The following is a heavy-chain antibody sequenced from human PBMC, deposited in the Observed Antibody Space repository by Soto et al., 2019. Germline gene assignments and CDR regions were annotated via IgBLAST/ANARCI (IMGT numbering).Heavy chain of an antibody. CDR1: GFTFDDYA. CDR2: ISWNSGNI. Sequence: EVQLEESGGALVQPGRSLRLSCAASGFTFDDYAMYWVRQVLGKGLEWVSSISWNSGNIGYADSVKGRFTPSRDNAENSLYLQINSLRTEDTALYYCVRSKGGYSYGTPFDYWGQGTLVTVSS. V-gene: IGHV3-9*01. CDR3: VRSKGGYSYGTPFDY. D-gene: IGHD5-18*01. J-gene: IGHJ4*02.